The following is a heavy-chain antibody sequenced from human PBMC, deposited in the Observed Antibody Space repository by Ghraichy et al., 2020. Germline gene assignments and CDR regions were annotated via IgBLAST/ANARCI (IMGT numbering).Heavy chain of an antibody. CDR2: INPNSGGT. CDR3: ARGSATSSFYYYYGMDV. CDR1: GYTFTGYY. Sequence: ASVKVSCKASGYTFTGYYMHWVRQAPGQGLEWMGWINPNSGGTNYAQKFQGRVTMTRDTSISTAYMELSRLRSDDTAVYYCARGSATSSFYYYYGMDVWGQGTTVTVSS. J-gene: IGHJ6*02. D-gene: IGHD6-19*01. V-gene: IGHV1-2*02.